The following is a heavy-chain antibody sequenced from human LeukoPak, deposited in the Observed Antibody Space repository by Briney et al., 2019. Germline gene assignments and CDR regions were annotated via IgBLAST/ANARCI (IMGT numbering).Heavy chain of an antibody. D-gene: IGHD3-10*01. CDR3: AKHLSYWGFGADNNWFDP. J-gene: IGHJ5*02. CDR1: GFTFSSYA. V-gene: IGHV3-23*01. CDR2: ISGSGGST. Sequence: PGGSLRLSCAASGFTFSSYAMSWVRQAPGKGLEWVSAISGSGGSTYYADSVKGRFTISRDNSKNTLYLQMNSLRAEDTAVYYCAKHLSYWGFGADNNWFDPWGQGTLVTVSS.